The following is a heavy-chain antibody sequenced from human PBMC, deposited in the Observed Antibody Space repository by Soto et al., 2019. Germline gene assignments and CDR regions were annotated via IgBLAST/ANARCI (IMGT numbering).Heavy chain of an antibody. D-gene: IGHD3-10*02. CDR2: IFYSGST. Sequence: QVQLQESGPGLVKPSETLSLTCTVSGGSISSYYWSWIRQPPGKGLEWIGFIFYSGSTSYHPSLKGRAAVAIYTSEYQFSLKPNSVTAADTAVYYCASMIGDPVLTFDSWGQGTLVAVSS. CDR1: GGSISSYY. V-gene: IGHV4-59*01. CDR3: ASMIGDPVLTFDS. J-gene: IGHJ5*01.